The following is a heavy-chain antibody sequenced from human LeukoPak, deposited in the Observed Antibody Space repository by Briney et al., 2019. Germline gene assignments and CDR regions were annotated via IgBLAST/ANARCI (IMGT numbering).Heavy chain of an antibody. D-gene: IGHD1-14*01. J-gene: IGHJ4*02. CDR2: IYPGDSDT. CDR3: ARRMSTSEYFEY. CDR1: GYSFTTYW. V-gene: IGHV5-51*01. Sequence: GESLKISFKGYGYSFTTYWIGWVRRMPGKGLEWMGIIYPGDSDTRYSPSFQGHVTISADKSITTAYLQWSSLRASDTAIYYCARRMSTSEYFEYWGQGTLVSVSS.